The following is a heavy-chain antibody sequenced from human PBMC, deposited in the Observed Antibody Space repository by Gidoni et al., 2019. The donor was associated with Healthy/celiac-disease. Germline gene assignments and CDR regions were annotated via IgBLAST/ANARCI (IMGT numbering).Heavy chain of an antibody. J-gene: IGHJ6*02. CDR2: ISSSSSYI. Sequence: EVQLVESGGGLVKPGGSLRLSCAASGFTFSSYSMNWVRQAPGKGLEWVSSISSSSSYIYYADSVKGRFTISRDNAKNSLYLQMNSLRAEDTAVYYCARDLESDYYYYGMDVWGQGTTVTVSS. V-gene: IGHV3-21*01. CDR1: GFTFSSYS. CDR3: ARDLESDYYYYGMDV.